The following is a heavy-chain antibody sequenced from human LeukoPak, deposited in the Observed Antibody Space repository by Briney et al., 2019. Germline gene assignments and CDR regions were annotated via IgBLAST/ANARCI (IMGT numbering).Heavy chain of an antibody. V-gene: IGHV3-48*01. CDR1: GFTLSNYN. J-gene: IGHJ4*02. CDR2: ISDSSSHT. D-gene: IGHD6-13*01. Sequence: GGSLRLSCAASGFTLSNYNMNWVRQAPGEGLEWVSFISDSSSHTFYSDSVKGRFTVSRDNVKKSLYLQMNSLRAEDTAIYYCARDGEGGAAAGYWGQGTLVTVSS. CDR3: ARDGEGGAAAGY.